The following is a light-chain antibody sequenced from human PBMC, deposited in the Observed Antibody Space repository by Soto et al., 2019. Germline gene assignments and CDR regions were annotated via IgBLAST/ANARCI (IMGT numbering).Light chain of an antibody. V-gene: IGKV3-20*01. CDR2: GAP. J-gene: IGKJ3*01. CDR3: QQDGSVAVFT. Sequence: IVLPQSPVTLPLPPGERATLSCRASQSVSNHSLAWYQQKPGQAPRLLIYGAPNRATGIPDSFSGSGSGTDFTLTISRLEPEDFAVYYCQQDGSVAVFTFSPGGRVDVK. CDR1: QSVSNHS.